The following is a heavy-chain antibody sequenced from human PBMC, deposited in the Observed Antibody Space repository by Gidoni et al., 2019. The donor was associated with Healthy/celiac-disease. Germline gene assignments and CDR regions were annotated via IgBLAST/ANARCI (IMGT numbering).Heavy chain of an antibody. J-gene: IGHJ6*02. Sequence: EVQLLESGGGLVQPGGSLRLSCAASGFTFSSYAMSWVRPAPGKGLEWVSAISGSGGSTYYADSVKGRFTISRDNSKNTLYLQMNSLRAEDTAVYYCAKDLLGYCSSTSCYWVYYYYGMDVWGQGTTVTVSS. CDR3: AKDLLGYCSSTSCYWVYYYYGMDV. V-gene: IGHV3-23*01. CDR2: ISGSGGST. CDR1: GFTFSSYA. D-gene: IGHD2-2*01.